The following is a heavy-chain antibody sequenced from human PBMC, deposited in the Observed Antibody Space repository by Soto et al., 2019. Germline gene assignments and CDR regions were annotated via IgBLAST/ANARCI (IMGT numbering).Heavy chain of an antibody. CDR2: MNPNSGNT. CDR1: GYTFTSYD. CDR3: ARLNYYYYYMDV. J-gene: IGHJ6*03. Sequence: QVQLVQSGAEVKKPGASVKVSCKASGYTFTSYDINWVRQATGRGLEWMGWMNPNSGNTGYAQKFQGRVTMTRNTSISTAYMELSSLRSEDTAVYYCARLNYYYYYMDVWGKGTTVTVSS. V-gene: IGHV1-8*01.